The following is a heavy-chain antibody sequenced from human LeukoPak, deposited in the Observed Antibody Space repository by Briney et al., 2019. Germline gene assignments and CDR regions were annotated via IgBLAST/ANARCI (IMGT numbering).Heavy chain of an antibody. CDR2: INPNSGGT. Sequence: ASVKVSCKASGYTFMDHYIHWVRQAPGQGLEWVGWINPNSGGTKYSEIFQGRVTMTRDTSISTAYMELSKLRSDDTAFYFCARAGPFDRSGYPAYWGQGTLVTVSS. V-gene: IGHV1-2*02. CDR1: GYTFMDHY. D-gene: IGHD3-22*01. J-gene: IGHJ4*02. CDR3: ARAGPFDRSGYPAY.